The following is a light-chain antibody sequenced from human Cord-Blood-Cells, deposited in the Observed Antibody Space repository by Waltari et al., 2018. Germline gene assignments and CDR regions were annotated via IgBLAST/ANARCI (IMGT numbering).Light chain of an antibody. CDR2: WAS. CDR1: PRVLYSSNNKNY. CDR3: QQYYSTPYT. Sequence: DIVMTHSPDSLPVSLGERATLHCQPSPRVLYSSNNKNYLAWYQQKPGQPPKLLIYWASTRESGVPDRFSGSGSGTDFTLTISSLQAEDVAVYYCQQYYSTPYTFGQGTKLEIK. V-gene: IGKV4-1*01. J-gene: IGKJ2*01.